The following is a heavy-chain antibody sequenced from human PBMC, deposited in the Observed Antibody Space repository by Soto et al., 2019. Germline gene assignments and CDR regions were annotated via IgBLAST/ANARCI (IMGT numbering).Heavy chain of an antibody. V-gene: IGHV4-59*01. CDR2: IYYSGST. Sequence: SETLSLTCTVSGGSISSYYWSWIRQPPGKGLEWIGYIYYSGSTNYNPSLKSRVTISVDTSKNQFSLKLSSVTAADTAVYYCARTAEAYYYDSSGYYYVGYYYFDYWGQGTLVTVSS. CDR3: ARTAEAYYYDSSGYYYVGYYYFDY. D-gene: IGHD3-22*01. J-gene: IGHJ4*02. CDR1: GGSISSYY.